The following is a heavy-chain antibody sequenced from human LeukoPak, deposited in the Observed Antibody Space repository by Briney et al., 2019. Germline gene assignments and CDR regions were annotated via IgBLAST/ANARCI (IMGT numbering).Heavy chain of an antibody. Sequence: GGPLRLSCAASGFTFTNYAMSWVRQAPGEGLEWVSTISGSGGSTYYADSVKGRFTISRDNSKNTLYLQVNSLRAEDTAVYYCANKWASGIDYWGQGTLVTVS. CDR1: GFTFTNYA. V-gene: IGHV3-23*01. J-gene: IGHJ4*02. CDR3: ANKWASGIDY. CDR2: ISGSGGST. D-gene: IGHD3-10*01.